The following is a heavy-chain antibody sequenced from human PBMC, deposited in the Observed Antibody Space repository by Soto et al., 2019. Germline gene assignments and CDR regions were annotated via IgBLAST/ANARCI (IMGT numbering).Heavy chain of an antibody. D-gene: IGHD6-19*01. CDR3: ARVDVAVATDLIWFDP. V-gene: IGHV1-18*01. CDR1: GYTFTSYG. CDR2: ISAYNGNT. Sequence: ASVKVSCKASGYTFTSYGISWVRQAPGQGLEWMGWISAYNGNTNYAQKLQGRVTMTTDTSTSAPYMELRSLRSDDTAVYYCARVDVAVATDLIWFDPWGQGTLVTVSS. J-gene: IGHJ5*02.